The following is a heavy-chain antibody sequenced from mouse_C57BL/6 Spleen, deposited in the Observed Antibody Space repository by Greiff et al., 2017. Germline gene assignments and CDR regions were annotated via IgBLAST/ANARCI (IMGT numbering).Heavy chain of an antibody. J-gene: IGHJ3*01. V-gene: IGHV5-6*01. CDR3: ARESAYGNFAY. Sequence: EVQLVESGGDLVKPGGSLKLSCAASGFTFSSYGMSWVRQTPDKRLEWVATISSGGSYTYYPDSVKGRFTISRDNAKNTLYLQMSSLKSEDTAMYYCARESAYGNFAYWGQGTLVTVSA. CDR2: ISSGGSYT. CDR1: GFTFSSYG. D-gene: IGHD2-1*01.